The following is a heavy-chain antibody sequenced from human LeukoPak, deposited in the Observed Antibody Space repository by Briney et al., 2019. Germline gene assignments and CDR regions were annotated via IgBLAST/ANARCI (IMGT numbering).Heavy chain of an antibody. CDR1: GFTFSSYW. Sequence: PGGSLRLSCAASGFTFSSYWMHWVRQAPGKGLVWVSRINSDGSSTSYADSVKGRFTISRDNAKNTLYLQMNSLRAEDTAVYYCARTPLLTYYYDSSGYYSFDYWGQGTLVTVSS. D-gene: IGHD3-22*01. J-gene: IGHJ4*02. CDR2: INSDGSST. CDR3: ARTPLLTYYYDSSGYYSFDY. V-gene: IGHV3-74*01.